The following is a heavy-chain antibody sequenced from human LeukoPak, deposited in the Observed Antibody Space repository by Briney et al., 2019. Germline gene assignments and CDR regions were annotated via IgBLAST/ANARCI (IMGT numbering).Heavy chain of an antibody. D-gene: IGHD3-16*01. CDR3: TRGAGWLIDY. CDR2: FYNSGSS. CDR1: GGSISDYY. Sequence: KPSETLSLTCTVSGGSISDYYRGGIRQPPGKGLEWIGYFYNSGSSTYNPSLKSRVTISVDTSKEQFSLKVNSVTAADTAVYYCTRGAGWLIDYWGQGILVTVSS. V-gene: IGHV4-59*01. J-gene: IGHJ4*02.